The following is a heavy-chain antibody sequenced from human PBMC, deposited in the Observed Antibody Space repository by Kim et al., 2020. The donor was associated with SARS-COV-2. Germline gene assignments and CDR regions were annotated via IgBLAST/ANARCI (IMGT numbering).Heavy chain of an antibody. CDR1: GYSFTSYR. CDR3: ASARLGYCTNGVCSYGMDV. Sequence: GESLKISCKGSGYSFTSYRISWVRQMPGKGLERMGRIDPSDSYTNYSPSFQGHVTISADKSISTAYLQWSSLKASDTAMYYCASARLGYCTNGVCSYGMDVWGQGTTVTVSS. D-gene: IGHD2-8*01. J-gene: IGHJ6*02. V-gene: IGHV5-10-1*01. CDR2: IDPSDSYT.